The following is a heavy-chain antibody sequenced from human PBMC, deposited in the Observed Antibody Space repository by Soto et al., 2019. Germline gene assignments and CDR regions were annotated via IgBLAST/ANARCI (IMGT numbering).Heavy chain of an antibody. J-gene: IGHJ6*03. CDR1: GVAFSNYT. CDR2: VIPLLDAS. CDR3: ASGKSHMTQDRMGFYYYMDV. D-gene: IGHD2-15*01. V-gene: IGHV1-69*08. Sequence: QVQLVQSGAEVKKPGSSVRISCTASGVAFSNYTFTWVRRAPGQGLEWMGRVIPLLDASNYAEKFQDRVTITADRSTSTAYMELSGLKSEDSAIYYCASGKSHMTQDRMGFYYYMDVWGKGTTVTVSS.